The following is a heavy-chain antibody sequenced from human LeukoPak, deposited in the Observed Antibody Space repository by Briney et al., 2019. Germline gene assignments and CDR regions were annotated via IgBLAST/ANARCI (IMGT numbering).Heavy chain of an antibody. V-gene: IGHV3-21*01. D-gene: IGHD5-12*01. CDR2: ISSSSSYI. Sequence: PGGSLRLSCAASGFTFSSYSMNWVRQAPGKGLEWVSSISSSSSYIYYADSVKGRFTISRDNAKNSLYLQMNSLRAEDTAVYYCARDRHRPSVYSGYAPLNDYWGQGTLVTVSS. CDR3: ARDRHRPSVYSGYAPLNDY. J-gene: IGHJ4*02. CDR1: GFTFSSYS.